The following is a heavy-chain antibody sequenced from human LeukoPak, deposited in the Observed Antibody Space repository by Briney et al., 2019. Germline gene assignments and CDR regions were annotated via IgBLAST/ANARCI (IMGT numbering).Heavy chain of an antibody. V-gene: IGHV4-30-4*08. CDR2: IYYSGST. CDR3: ARADGDYAGY. D-gene: IGHD4-17*01. Sequence: SETLSLTCTVSGGSISSGDYYWSWIRQAPGRGLEWIGYIYYSGSTYYNPSLKSRVTISVDTSKNQFSLKLSSVTAADTAVYYCARADGDYAGYWGQGTLVTVSS. J-gene: IGHJ4*02. CDR1: GGSISSGDYY.